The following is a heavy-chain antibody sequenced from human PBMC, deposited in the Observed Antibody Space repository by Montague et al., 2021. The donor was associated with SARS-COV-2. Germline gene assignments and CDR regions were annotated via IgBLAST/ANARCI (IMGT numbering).Heavy chain of an antibody. CDR1: GGSISSSSYY. Sequence: SETLSLTCTVSGGSISSSSYYWGWIRQPPGKGLEWIGSIYYSGSTYYNPSLKSRVTISVDTSKNQFSLKLSSVTAADTAVYYCARGHQGTTMIVVVMIGEKYYFDYWGQGTLVTVSS. J-gene: IGHJ4*02. CDR2: IYYSGST. CDR3: ARGHQGTTMIVVVMIGEKYYFDY. V-gene: IGHV4-39*01. D-gene: IGHD3-22*01.